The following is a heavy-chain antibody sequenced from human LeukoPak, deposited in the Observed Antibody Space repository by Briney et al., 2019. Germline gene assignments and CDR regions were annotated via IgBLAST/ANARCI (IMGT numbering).Heavy chain of an antibody. CDR3: ARGSGIAVAGNFDY. J-gene: IGHJ4*02. CDR2: ISGSGGST. D-gene: IGHD6-19*01. CDR1: GFTFSSYA. V-gene: IGHV3-23*01. Sequence: PGGSLRLSCAASGFTFSSYAMSWVRQAPGKGLEWVSDISGSGGSTYYADSVKGRFTISRDNSKNTLYLQMNSLRAEDTAVYYCARGSGIAVAGNFDYWGQGTLVTVSS.